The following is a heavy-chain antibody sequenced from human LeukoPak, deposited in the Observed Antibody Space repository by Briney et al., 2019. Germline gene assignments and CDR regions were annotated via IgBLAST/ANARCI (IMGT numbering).Heavy chain of an antibody. D-gene: IGHD3-10*01. Sequence: ASVKVSCKASGYTFTGYYMHWVRQAPGQGLEWMGWINPNSGGTNYAQKFQGRVTMTRDTSISTAYMELSRLRSDDTAMYYCARESTMVRGVTGIDYWGQGTLVTVSS. CDR2: INPNSGGT. V-gene: IGHV1-2*02. J-gene: IGHJ4*02. CDR1: GYTFTGYY. CDR3: ARESTMVRGVTGIDY.